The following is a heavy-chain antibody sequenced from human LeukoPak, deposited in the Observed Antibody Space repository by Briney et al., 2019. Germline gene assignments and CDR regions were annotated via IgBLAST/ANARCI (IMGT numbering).Heavy chain of an antibody. J-gene: IGHJ4*02. CDR1: GGSFSGYY. CDR2: INHSGST. CDR3: LAGSTSYPRDY. Sequence: SETLSLTCAVYGGSFSGYYWSWIRQPPGKGLEWIGEINHSGSTNYNPSLKSRVTISVDTSKNQFSLKLSSVTAADTAVYYCLAGSTSYPRDYWGQGTLVTVSS. V-gene: IGHV4-34*01. D-gene: IGHD2-2*01.